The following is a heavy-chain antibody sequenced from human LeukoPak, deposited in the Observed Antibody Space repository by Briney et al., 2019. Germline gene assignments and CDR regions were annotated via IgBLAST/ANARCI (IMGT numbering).Heavy chain of an antibody. D-gene: IGHD3-9*01. V-gene: IGHV1-18*01. Sequence: ASVKVSCKASGYTFTSYGISWVRQAPGQGLEWMGWISAYNGNTNYAQKLQGRVTMTTDTSTSTAYMELRSLRSDDTAVYYCARDVLRYFDWLRLDYWGQGTLVTVSS. CDR1: GYTFTSYG. CDR3: ARDVLRYFDWLRLDY. CDR2: ISAYNGNT. J-gene: IGHJ4*02.